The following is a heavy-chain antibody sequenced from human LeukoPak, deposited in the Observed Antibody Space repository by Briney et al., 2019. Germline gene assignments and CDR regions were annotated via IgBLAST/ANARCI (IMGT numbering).Heavy chain of an antibody. D-gene: IGHD6-13*01. Sequence: ASVKVSCEASGYTFDVYYIHWVRQAPGQGLEWMGCINSNSGDTNHAQKFQGRVTMTRDTSITTAYMELSSLRFDDTAVYYCARDRTSTWYGGTDYWGQGTLVTVSS. J-gene: IGHJ4*02. CDR2: INSNSGDT. CDR1: GYTFDVYY. CDR3: ARDRTSTWYGGTDY. V-gene: IGHV1-2*02.